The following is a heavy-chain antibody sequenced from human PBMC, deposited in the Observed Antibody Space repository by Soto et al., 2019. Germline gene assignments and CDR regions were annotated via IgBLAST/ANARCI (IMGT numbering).Heavy chain of an antibody. V-gene: IGHV1-69*13. D-gene: IGHD1-26*01. J-gene: IGHJ6*02. Sequence: SVKVSCKASGGTFSSYAISWVRQAPGQGLEWMGGIIPIFGTANYAQKFQGRVTITADESTSTAYMELSSLRSEDTAVYYCARAQVPLTWGYYYGMVVWGQGTTVTVSS. CDR2: IIPIFGTA. CDR1: GGTFSSYA. CDR3: ARAQVPLTWGYYYGMVV.